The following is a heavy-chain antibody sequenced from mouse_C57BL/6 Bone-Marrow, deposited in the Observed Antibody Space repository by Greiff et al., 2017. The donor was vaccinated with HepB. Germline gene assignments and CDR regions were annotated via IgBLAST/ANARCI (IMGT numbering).Heavy chain of an antibody. CDR3: AHNYFAMDY. Sequence: DVMLVESGGGLVKPGGSLKLSCAASGFTFSDYGMHWVRQAPEKGLEWVAYISSGSSTIYYADTVKGRFTISRDNAKNTLFLQMTSLRSEDTAMYYCAHNYFAMDYWGQGTSVTVSS. CDR1: GFTFSDYG. V-gene: IGHV5-17*01. CDR2: ISSGSSTI. J-gene: IGHJ4*01.